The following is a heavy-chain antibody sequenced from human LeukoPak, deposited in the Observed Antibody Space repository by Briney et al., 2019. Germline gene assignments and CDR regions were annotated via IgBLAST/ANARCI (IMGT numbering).Heavy chain of an antibody. CDR1: GGSISSGSYY. D-gene: IGHD3-22*01. CDR3: ARDPGDYDDSSGFFDY. Sequence: PSETLSLTCTVSGGSISSGSYYWSWIRQPAGKGLEWIRRIYTSGSTNYNPSLKSRVTISVDTSKNQFSLKLSSVTAADTAVYYCARDPGDYDDSSGFFDYWGQGTLVTVSA. V-gene: IGHV4-61*02. J-gene: IGHJ4*02. CDR2: IYTSGST.